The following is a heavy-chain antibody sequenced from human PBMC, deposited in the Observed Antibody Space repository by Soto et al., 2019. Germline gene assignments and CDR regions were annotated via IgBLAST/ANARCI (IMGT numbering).Heavy chain of an antibody. J-gene: IGHJ1*01. CDR1: GFTFSSYS. CDR2: ISSSSISI. D-gene: IGHD2-15*01. V-gene: IGHV3-21*04. CDR3: AKDISLGYCSGGSCYPEGYFQH. Sequence: GGSLRLSCAASGFTFSSYSMNWVRQAPGKGLEWVSSISSSSISIYYADSVRGRFTISRDNAKSSLYLQMNSLRAEDTALYYCAKDISLGYCSGGSCYPEGYFQHWGQGTLVTVSS.